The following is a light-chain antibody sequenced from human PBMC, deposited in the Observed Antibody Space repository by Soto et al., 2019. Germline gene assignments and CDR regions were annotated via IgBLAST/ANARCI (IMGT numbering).Light chain of an antibody. CDR3: QQADRLPLT. V-gene: IGKV1D-12*01. Sequence: DIQMTQSPSSVSASVGDRVTITCRASQGVSSWLAWYQQKPGKTPSLLIYRASSLQSGVPSRFSGSGSGRDFTLTISSLQPEDFATYYCQQADRLPLTFGGGTKVEMK. J-gene: IGKJ4*01. CDR2: RAS. CDR1: QGVSSW.